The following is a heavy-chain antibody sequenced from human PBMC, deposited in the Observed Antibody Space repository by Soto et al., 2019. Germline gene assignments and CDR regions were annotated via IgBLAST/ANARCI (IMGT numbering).Heavy chain of an antibody. CDR1: GGSISSSSYY. CDR2: IYYSGST. CDR3: ARGENHDYIWGSYRPYFDY. V-gene: IGHV4-39*01. J-gene: IGHJ4*02. Sequence: QLQLQESGPGLVKPSETLSLTCTVSGGSISSSSYYWGWIRQPPGKGLEWIGSIYYSGSTYYNPSLKSRVTISVDTSKNQFSLKLSSVTAADTAVYYCARGENHDYIWGSYRPYFDYWGQGTLVTVSS. D-gene: IGHD3-16*02.